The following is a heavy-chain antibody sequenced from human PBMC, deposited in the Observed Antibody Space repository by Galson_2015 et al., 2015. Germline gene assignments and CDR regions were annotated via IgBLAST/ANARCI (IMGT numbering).Heavy chain of an antibody. D-gene: IGHD3-9*01. J-gene: IGHJ4*02. V-gene: IGHV5-51*01. Sequence: QSGAEVKEPGESLKISCQTSGYTFTRYWIGWVRQMPGKGLEWMGSIYPGDSDIRYSPSFEGQVTISADRSINIAYLQWSSLKASDTGMYYCARSILDHYEVFTGCFDYCGQGTLVTVSS. CDR2: IYPGDSDI. CDR3: ARSILDHYEVFTGCFDY. CDR1: GYTFTRYW.